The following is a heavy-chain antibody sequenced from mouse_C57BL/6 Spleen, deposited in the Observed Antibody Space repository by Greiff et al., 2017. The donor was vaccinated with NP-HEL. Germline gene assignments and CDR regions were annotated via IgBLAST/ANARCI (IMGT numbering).Heavy chain of an antibody. J-gene: IGHJ4*01. V-gene: IGHV1-50*01. CDR2: IDPSDSYT. D-gene: IGHD1-1*01. CDR3: ARKDIYYYGSSYAMDY. CDR1: GYTFTSYW. Sequence: QVQLKQPGAELVKPGASVKLSCKASGYTFTSYWMQWVKQRPGQGLEWIGEIDPSDSYTNYNQKFKGKATLTVDTSSSTAYMQLSSLTSEDSAVYYCARKDIYYYGSSYAMDYWGQGTSVTVSS.